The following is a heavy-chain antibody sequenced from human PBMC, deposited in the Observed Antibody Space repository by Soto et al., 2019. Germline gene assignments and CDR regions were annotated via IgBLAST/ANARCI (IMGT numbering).Heavy chain of an antibody. Sequence: PGESLKISCKGSGYSFTSYWIGWVRQMPGKGLEWMGIIYPGDSDTRYSPSFQGQVTISADKSISTAYLQWSSLKASDTAMYYCARQRGRNRGYSYDDSFDIWGQGTMVTVSS. CDR1: GYSFTSYW. CDR2: IYPGDSDT. J-gene: IGHJ3*02. D-gene: IGHD5-18*01. V-gene: IGHV5-51*01. CDR3: ARQRGRNRGYSYDDSFDI.